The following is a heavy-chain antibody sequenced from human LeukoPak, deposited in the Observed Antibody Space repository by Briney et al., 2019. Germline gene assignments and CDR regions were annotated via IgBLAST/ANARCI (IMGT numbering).Heavy chain of an antibody. CDR3: WVCYDSSGYPHNFDY. V-gene: IGHV3-30-3*01. D-gene: IGHD3-22*01. Sequence: GGSLRLSCAASGFTFSSYAMHWVRQAPGKGLEWVAVISYDGSNKYYADSVKGRFTISRDNSKNTLYLQMNSLRAEDTAVYYCWVCYDSSGYPHNFDYWGQGTLITVSS. CDR2: ISYDGSNK. J-gene: IGHJ4*02. CDR1: GFTFSSYA.